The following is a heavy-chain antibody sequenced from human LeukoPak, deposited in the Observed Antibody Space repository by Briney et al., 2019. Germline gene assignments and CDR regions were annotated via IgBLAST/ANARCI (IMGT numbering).Heavy chain of an antibody. J-gene: IGHJ4*02. CDR3: ARDRHGDPDY. Sequence: GRSLRLSCAASGFTFSSYGMHWVRQAPGKGLEWVAVILYDGSNKYYADSVKGRFTISRDNSKNTLYLQMNSLRAEDTAVYYCARDRHGDPDYWGQGTLVTVSS. D-gene: IGHD4-17*01. CDR1: GFTFSSYG. CDR2: ILYDGSNK. V-gene: IGHV3-33*01.